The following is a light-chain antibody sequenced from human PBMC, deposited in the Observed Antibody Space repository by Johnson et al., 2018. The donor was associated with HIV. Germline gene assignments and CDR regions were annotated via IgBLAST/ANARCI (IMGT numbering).Light chain of an antibody. Sequence: QPVLTQPPSVSAAPGQRVNISCSGNSSNIENYFVSWYQQLPGAAPRLLIYEDYKRPSGIPDRFSGSKSGASATLGITGLQTGDEADYYCGVWDASLSPHYVFGTGTTITVL. CDR1: SSNIENYF. V-gene: IGLV1-51*02. J-gene: IGLJ1*01. CDR3: GVWDASLSPHYV. CDR2: EDY.